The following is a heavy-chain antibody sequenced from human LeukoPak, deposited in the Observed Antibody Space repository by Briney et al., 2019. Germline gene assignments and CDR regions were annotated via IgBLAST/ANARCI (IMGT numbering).Heavy chain of an antibody. CDR1: GFTVSSNY. CDR2: IYSGGST. CDR3: ASRGYCSSTSCYIFDY. J-gene: IGHJ4*02. V-gene: IGHV3-66*02. D-gene: IGHD2-2*01. Sequence: ERSLRLSCAASGFTVSSNYMSWVRQAPGKGLEWVSVIYSGGSTYYADSVKGRFTISRDNSKNTLYLQMNSLRAEDTAVYYCASRGYCSSTSCYIFDYWGQGTLVTVSS.